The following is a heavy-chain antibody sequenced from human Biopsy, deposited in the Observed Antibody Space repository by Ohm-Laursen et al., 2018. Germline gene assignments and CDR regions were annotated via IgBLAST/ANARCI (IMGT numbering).Heavy chain of an antibody. J-gene: IGHJ6*02. D-gene: IGHD2/OR15-2a*01. CDR1: GDSVTKYY. Sequence: SDTLSLTCSVSGDSVTKYYWSWIRQPPGKGLEWIGHIYYSVMTNYNPSLQSRVSISVDTSRNQVSLTLRSVTAADTAVYYCARATNSTGWPYYYFYGMDVWGQGTTVTVSS. V-gene: IGHV4-59*02. CDR3: ARATNSTGWPYYYFYGMDV. CDR2: IYYSVMT.